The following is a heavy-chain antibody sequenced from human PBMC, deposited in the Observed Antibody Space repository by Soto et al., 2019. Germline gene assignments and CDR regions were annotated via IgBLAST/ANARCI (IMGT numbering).Heavy chain of an antibody. D-gene: IGHD5-12*01. CDR1: GYTFTGYY. V-gene: IGHV1-18*04. CDR2: ISAYNGNT. J-gene: IGHJ6*03. CDR3: ARVVSTEDPDYYYYMDV. Sequence: GASLKVSRKASGYTFTGYYMHCVRQAPGQGLEWMGWISAYNGNTNYAQKLQGRVTMTTDTSTSTAYMELRSLRSDDTAVYYCARVVSTEDPDYYYYMDVWGEGTTVTVSS.